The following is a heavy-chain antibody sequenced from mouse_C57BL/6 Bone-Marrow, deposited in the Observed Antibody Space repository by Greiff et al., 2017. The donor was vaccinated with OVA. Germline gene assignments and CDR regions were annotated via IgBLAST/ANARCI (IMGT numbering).Heavy chain of an antibody. CDR1: GYTFTGYW. V-gene: IGHV1-9*01. J-gene: IGHJ1*03. D-gene: IGHD1-1*01. CDR3: ALITTVVDWYFDG. Sequence: QVQLQQSGAELMKPGASVKLSCKATGYTFTGYWIEWVKQRPGHGLEWIGEILPGSGSTNSNEKFKGKATFTADTSSNTAYMQLSSLTTEDSAIYYCALITTVVDWYFDGWGTGTTVTVSS. CDR2: ILPGSGST.